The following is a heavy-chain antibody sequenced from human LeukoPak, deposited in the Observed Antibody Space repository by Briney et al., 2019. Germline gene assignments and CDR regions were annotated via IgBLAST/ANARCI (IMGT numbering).Heavy chain of an antibody. CDR3: ARRVDYGYFDY. Sequence: SETLSLTRTVSGGSISSYYWSWIRQPPGKGLEWIGYIYYSGSTNYNPSLKSRVTISVDTSKNQFSLKLSSVTAADTAVYYCARRVDYGYFDYWGQGTLVTVSS. CDR2: IYYSGST. V-gene: IGHV4-59*01. CDR1: GGSISSYY. D-gene: IGHD4-17*01. J-gene: IGHJ4*02.